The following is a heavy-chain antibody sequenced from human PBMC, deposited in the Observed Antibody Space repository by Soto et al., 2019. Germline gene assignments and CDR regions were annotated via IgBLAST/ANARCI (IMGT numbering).Heavy chain of an antibody. CDR1: SGSIISYY. CDR2: IYYSXSP. J-gene: IGHJ4*02. V-gene: IGHV4-59*08. CDR3: ARHFSVDYFDY. Sequence: XXTLSLTCTVSSGSIISYYWSWIRQPPGEGLEWIGXIYYSXSPNYNNSLKXXVTLSVDXXKNQFSLKMSSVTAADTAVYYCARHFSVDYFDYWGQGALVTVSS.